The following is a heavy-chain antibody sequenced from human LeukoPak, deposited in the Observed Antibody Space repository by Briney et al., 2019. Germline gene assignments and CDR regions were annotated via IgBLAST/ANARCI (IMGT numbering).Heavy chain of an antibody. CDR1: GGSISSGAYY. V-gene: IGHV4-31*03. D-gene: IGHD3-22*01. CDR3: ARVYYYDTYAFDI. J-gene: IGHJ3*02. Sequence: SETLSLTCTVSGGSISSGAYYWSWNRPHPGKGLEWIGYIYYSGSTYYNPSLKSRVTISVDTSKNQFSLKLSSVTAAETAVYYCARVYYYDTYAFDIWGQGTMVTVSS. CDR2: IYYSGST.